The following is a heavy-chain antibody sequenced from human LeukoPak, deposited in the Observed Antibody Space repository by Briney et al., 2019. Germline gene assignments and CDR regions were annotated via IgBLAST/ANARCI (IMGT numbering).Heavy chain of an antibody. Sequence: PETLSLTCTVSGGSISSSNYYWGWIRQPPGEGLEWIGSIYYTGSTYYNPSLKSRITISVDTSKNQFSLKLSSLTAADTAVYYCARPPRSPYYFDYWGQGTLVTVSS. V-gene: IGHV4-39*07. J-gene: IGHJ4*02. D-gene: IGHD6-6*01. CDR1: GGSISSSNYY. CDR2: IYYTGST. CDR3: ARPPRSPYYFDY.